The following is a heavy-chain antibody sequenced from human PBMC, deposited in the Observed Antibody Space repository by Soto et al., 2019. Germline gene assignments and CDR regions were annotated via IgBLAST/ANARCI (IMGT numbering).Heavy chain of an antibody. CDR2: INPSGGST. V-gene: IGHV1-46*01. CDR3: ARGDVVVPAAYYYYYGMDV. D-gene: IGHD2-2*01. CDR1: GYTFTSYY. J-gene: IGHJ6*02. Sequence: GASVKVSCKASGYTFTSYYMHWVRQAPGQGLEWMGIINPSGGSTSYAQKFQGRVTMTRDTSTSTVYMELSSLRSEDTAVYYCARGDVVVPAAYYYYYGMDVWGQGTTVTVSS.